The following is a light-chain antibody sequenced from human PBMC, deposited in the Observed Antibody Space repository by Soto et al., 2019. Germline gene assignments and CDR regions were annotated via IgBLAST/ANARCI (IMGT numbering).Light chain of an antibody. CDR2: QVT. V-gene: IGLV2-14*01. CDR3: NSYSSSNCYV. Sequence: HSALTQPASGSASPGQSITISCTGASRDIGDYNYVAWYQQHPSKAPKLRISQVTNRTLGVSNRFSGFKSGNTASLTISGLQPEDEAEYYCNSYSSSNCYVFGTGTKGTGL. J-gene: IGLJ1*01. CDR1: SRDIGDYNY.